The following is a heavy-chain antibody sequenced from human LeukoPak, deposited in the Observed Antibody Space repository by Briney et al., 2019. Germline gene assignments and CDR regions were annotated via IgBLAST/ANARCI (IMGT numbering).Heavy chain of an antibody. J-gene: IGHJ4*02. V-gene: IGHV5-51*01. CDR2: IYPGDSDT. Sequence: GESLKISCKGSGYSCTNYWIGCVRQMPGKSLEWMGIIYPGDSDTRYIPSFRGQVTISADTSISTAYLQWSSLKASDTAVYYCARRVDSYWFFDYWGQGTLVTVSS. CDR3: ARRVDSYWFFDY. CDR1: GYSCTNYW. D-gene: IGHD2-8*02.